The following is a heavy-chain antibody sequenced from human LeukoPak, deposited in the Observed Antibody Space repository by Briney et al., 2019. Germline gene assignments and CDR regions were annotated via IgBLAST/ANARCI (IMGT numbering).Heavy chain of an antibody. CDR1: GYSISSNYY. CDR2: IYHNGST. J-gene: IGHJ4*02. D-gene: IGHD3-3*01. Sequence: SSETLSLTCTVSGYSISSNYYWGWIRRPPGKGLEWLGSIYHNGSTYYNPSLKSRVTISLDTSMNQFSLTLSSVTAAETAVYYCARHYDFWSGYYRYFDSWGQGTLVTVSS. CDR3: ARHYDFWSGYYRYFDS. V-gene: IGHV4-38-2*02.